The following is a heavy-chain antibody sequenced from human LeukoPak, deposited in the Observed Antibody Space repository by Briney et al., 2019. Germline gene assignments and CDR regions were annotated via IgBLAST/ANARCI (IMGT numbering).Heavy chain of an antibody. D-gene: IGHD3-22*01. J-gene: IGHJ5*02. CDR3: ARGDYDSSGYDWFDP. CDR2: ISYDGSNK. CDR1: GFTFSSYA. Sequence: GRSLRLSCAASGFTFSSYAMHWVRQAPGKGLEWVAVISYDGSNKYYADSVKGRFTISRDNSKITLYLQMNSLRAEDTAVYYCARGDYDSSGYDWFDPWGQGTLVTVSS. V-gene: IGHV3-30-3*01.